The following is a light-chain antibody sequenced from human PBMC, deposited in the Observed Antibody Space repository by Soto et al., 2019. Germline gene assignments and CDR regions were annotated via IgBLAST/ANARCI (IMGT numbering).Light chain of an antibody. Sequence: QSVLTQPASVSGSPGQSITISCTGTSSDVGGYNFVSWYQQHPGKAPKLMIYEVSNRPSGVSNRFSGFKSGNTASLTISGLQTDDEADYYCSSYTRSATWVFGGGTKLTVL. CDR2: EVS. CDR1: SSDVGGYNF. J-gene: IGLJ3*02. V-gene: IGLV2-14*01. CDR3: SSYTRSATWV.